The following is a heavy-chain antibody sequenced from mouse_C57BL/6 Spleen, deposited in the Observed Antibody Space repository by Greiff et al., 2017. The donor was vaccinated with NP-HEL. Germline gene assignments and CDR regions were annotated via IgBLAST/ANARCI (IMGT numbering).Heavy chain of an antibody. V-gene: IGHV1-22*01. CDR2: INPNNGGT. D-gene: IGHD2-1*01. Sequence: EVQLQQSGPELVKPGASVKMSCKASGYTFTDYNMHWVKQSHGKSLEWIGYINPNNGGTSYNQKFKGKATLTVNKSSSTAYMELRSLTSEDSAVYYCAIGVIYSKVSWFAYWGQGTLVTVSA. CDR1: GYTFTDYN. CDR3: AIGVIYSKVSWFAY. J-gene: IGHJ3*01.